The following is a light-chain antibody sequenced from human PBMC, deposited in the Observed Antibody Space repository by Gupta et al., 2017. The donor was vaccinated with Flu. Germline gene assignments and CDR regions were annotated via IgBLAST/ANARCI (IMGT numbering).Light chain of an antibody. J-gene: IGLJ2*01. V-gene: IGLV1-51*01. CDR1: APNIGLNY. CDR3: GTWDNSLSEMV. Sequence: QSAFTQPPSVSAAPGQWVTISCSGSAPNIGLNYVSWYQHLPGTAPKLLIYDSHKRPSGIPDRFSGSKSGTSATLGITGLQTGDEADYYCGTWDNSLSEMVFGGGTKVTVL. CDR2: DSH.